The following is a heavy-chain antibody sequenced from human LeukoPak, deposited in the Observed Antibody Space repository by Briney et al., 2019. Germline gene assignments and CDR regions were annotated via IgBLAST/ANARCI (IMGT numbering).Heavy chain of an antibody. V-gene: IGHV3-7*01. CDR1: GFIFSNYA. CDR3: ARVFAYGMDV. Sequence: GGSLRLSCAASGFIFSNYAMSWVRQAPGKGLEWVANIKQDGSEKYYVDSVKGRFTISRDNAKNSLYLQMNSLRAEDTAVYYCARVFAYGMDVWGQGTTVTVSS. J-gene: IGHJ6*02. CDR2: IKQDGSEK.